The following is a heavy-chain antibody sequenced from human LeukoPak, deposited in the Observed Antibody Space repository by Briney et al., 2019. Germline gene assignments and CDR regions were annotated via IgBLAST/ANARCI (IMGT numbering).Heavy chain of an antibody. CDR3: AKDFRIGYSAHFDY. CDR2: IIPIFGTA. V-gene: IGHV1-69*13. CDR1: GGTFSSYA. D-gene: IGHD2-21*01. J-gene: IGHJ4*02. Sequence: SVKVSCKASGGTFSSYAISWVRQAPGQGLEWMGGIIPIFGTANYAQKFQGRVTITADESTSTAYMELSSLRSEDTAVYYCAKDFRIGYSAHFDYWGQGALVTVSS.